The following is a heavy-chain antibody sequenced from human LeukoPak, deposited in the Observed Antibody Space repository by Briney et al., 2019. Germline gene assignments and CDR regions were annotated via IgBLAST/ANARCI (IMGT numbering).Heavy chain of an antibody. Sequence: QPGGSLRLSCAASGFTVSSNYMSWVRQAPGKGLEWVSVIYSGGSTYYADSVKGRFTISRDNSKNTLYLQMNSLRAEDTAVYYCARETAYHNWNDVGDFGYYGMDVWGQGTTVTVSS. CDR1: GFTVSSNY. J-gene: IGHJ6*02. CDR2: IYSGGST. D-gene: IGHD1-20*01. V-gene: IGHV3-66*01. CDR3: ARETAYHNWNDVGDFGYYGMDV.